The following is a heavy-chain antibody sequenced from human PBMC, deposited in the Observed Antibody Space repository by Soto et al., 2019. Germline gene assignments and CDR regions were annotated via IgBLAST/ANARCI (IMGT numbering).Heavy chain of an antibody. J-gene: IGHJ4*02. Sequence: GGSLRLSCSASGFSFRSYGMHWVRQAPGKGLEPLSAISSTGGSTYYADSVKGRFTISRDNSKNMLYLQMNSLTIEDTAVYFCVKGSGFRSLHYLDYWGQGTPVTVSS. CDR3: VKGSGFRSLHYLDY. V-gene: IGHV3-64D*06. D-gene: IGHD3-10*01. CDR2: ISSTGGST. CDR1: GFSFRSYG.